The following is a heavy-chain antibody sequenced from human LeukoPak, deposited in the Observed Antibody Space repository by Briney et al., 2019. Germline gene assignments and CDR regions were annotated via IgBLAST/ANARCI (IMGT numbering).Heavy chain of an antibody. J-gene: IGHJ3*02. D-gene: IGHD6-6*01. V-gene: IGHV3-20*01. Sequence: GGSLRLSCAASGFTFDDYGMSWVRQAPGKGLEWVSGINWNGGSTGYADSVKGRFTISRDNAKNSLYLQMNSLRAEDTALYHCARKQARIAARLGNDAFDIWGQGTMVTVSS. CDR2: INWNGGST. CDR1: GFTFDDYG. CDR3: ARKQARIAARLGNDAFDI.